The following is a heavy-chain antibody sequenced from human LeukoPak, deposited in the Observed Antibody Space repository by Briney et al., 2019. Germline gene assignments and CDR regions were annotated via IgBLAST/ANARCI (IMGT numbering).Heavy chain of an antibody. V-gene: IGHV1-18*01. Sequence: GASVKVSFKASGYTFTSYGISWVRQAPGQGLEWMGWISAYNGNTNYAQKLQGRVTITTDTSTSTAYMELRSLKSDDTAVYYCARIPIVVVPLGSLDYWGQGTLVTVSS. J-gene: IGHJ4*02. D-gene: IGHD2-2*01. CDR1: GYTFTSYG. CDR3: ARIPIVVVPLGSLDY. CDR2: ISAYNGNT.